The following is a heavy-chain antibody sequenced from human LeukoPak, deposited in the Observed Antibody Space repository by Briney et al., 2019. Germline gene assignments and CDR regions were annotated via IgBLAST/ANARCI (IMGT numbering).Heavy chain of an antibody. CDR3: AREAVPSAFDI. V-gene: IGHV3-30-3*01. CDR2: ISYDGSNK. Sequence: GRCLRHSCAASGFTFSSYAMHWVRPTLGKGLEWVAVISYDGSNKYYADSVKGRFTISRDNSKNTLYLQMNSLRAEDTAVYYCAREAVPSAFDIWGQGTMVTVSS. J-gene: IGHJ3*02. CDR1: GFTFSSYA.